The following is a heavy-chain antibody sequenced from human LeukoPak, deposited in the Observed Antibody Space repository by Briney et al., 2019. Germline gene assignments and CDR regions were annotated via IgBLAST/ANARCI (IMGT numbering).Heavy chain of an antibody. CDR3: ARDRHSTSWLVEY. V-gene: IGHV3-23*01. D-gene: IGHD6-13*01. J-gene: IGHJ4*02. CDR2: ISGSGGST. CDR1: GFTFSSYA. Sequence: GGSPRLSCAASGFTFSSYAMTWVRQAPGKGLEWVSLISGSGGSTYYADSVKGRFTISRDNSKNTLYLQMNSLRVEDTAVYYCARDRHSTSWLVEYWGQGTLVTVSS.